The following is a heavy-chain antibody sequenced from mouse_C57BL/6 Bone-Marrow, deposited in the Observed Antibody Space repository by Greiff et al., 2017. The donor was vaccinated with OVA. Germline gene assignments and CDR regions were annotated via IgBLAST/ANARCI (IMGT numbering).Heavy chain of an antibody. Sequence: VQLQESGPELVKPGDSVKLSCKASGYAFSSYWMKWVKQRPGKGLEWIGGIYPGDGANNYNGKFKGKATLTADKSTSTAYMQLISLTSEDSAVYFCAMTYYDYGSTMDYWGQGTSVTVSS. CDR3: AMTYYDYGSTMDY. CDR2: IYPGDGAN. D-gene: IGHD2-4*01. J-gene: IGHJ4*01. V-gene: IGHV1-82*01. CDR1: GYAFSSYW.